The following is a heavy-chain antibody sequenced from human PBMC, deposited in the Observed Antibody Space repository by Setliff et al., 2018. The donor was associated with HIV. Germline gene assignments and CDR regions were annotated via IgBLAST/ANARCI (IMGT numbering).Heavy chain of an antibody. CDR3: ASLYSSGCPACPDAFDI. V-gene: IGHV3-23*01. D-gene: IGHD6-19*01. J-gene: IGHJ3*02. Sequence: PSETLSLSCAASGFTFSSYAMSWVRQAPGKGLEWVSAISGSGGSTYYADSVKGRFTISRDNSKNTLYLQMNSLRAEDTAVYYCASLYSSGCPACPDAFDIWGQGTMVTVSS. CDR2: ISGSGGST. CDR1: GFTFSSYA.